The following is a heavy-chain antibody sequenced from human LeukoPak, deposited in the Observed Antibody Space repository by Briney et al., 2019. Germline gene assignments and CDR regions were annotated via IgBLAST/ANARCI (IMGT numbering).Heavy chain of an antibody. Sequence: SVKVSCKASGYSFTDYYMHWVRQAPGQGLEWMGWINPNSGGSIYAQNFQGRVTMTRDTSISTAYLELSRLRADDTAVYYCARVGRTTVTFDYWGQGTLVTVSS. CDR3: ARVGRTTVTFDY. V-gene: IGHV1-2*02. CDR2: INPNSGGS. J-gene: IGHJ4*02. CDR1: GYSFTDYY. D-gene: IGHD4-17*01.